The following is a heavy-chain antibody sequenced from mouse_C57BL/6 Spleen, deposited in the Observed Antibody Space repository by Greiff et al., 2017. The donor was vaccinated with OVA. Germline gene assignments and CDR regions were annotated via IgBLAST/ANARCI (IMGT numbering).Heavy chain of an antibody. CDR1: GFNIQNTY. D-gene: IGHD1-1*01. CDR3: ARDYGSSPYAMDY. V-gene: IGHV14-3*01. J-gene: IGHJ4*01. Sequence: EVQLVESVAELVRPGASVKLSCTASGFNIQNTYMHWVKQRPEQGLEWIGRIDPANGNTKYAPKFQGKATITADTSSNTAYLQLSSLTSEDTAIYYCARDYGSSPYAMDYWGQGTSVTVSS. CDR2: IDPANGNT.